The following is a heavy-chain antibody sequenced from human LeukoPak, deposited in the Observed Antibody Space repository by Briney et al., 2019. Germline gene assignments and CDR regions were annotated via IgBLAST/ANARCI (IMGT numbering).Heavy chain of an antibody. D-gene: IGHD5-18*01. Sequence: PGGSLRLSCAASGFTVSSNYMSWVRQAPGKGLEWVPVIYSGGSTYYADSVKGRFTISRDNSKNTLYLQMNSLRAEDTAVYYCATGSLKRGYSYGPHFDYWGQGTLVTVSS. CDR1: GFTVSSNY. V-gene: IGHV3-53*01. CDR3: ATGSLKRGYSYGPHFDY. CDR2: IYSGGST. J-gene: IGHJ4*02.